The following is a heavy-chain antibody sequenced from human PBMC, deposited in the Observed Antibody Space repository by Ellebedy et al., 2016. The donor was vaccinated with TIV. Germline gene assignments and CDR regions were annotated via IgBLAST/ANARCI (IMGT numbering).Heavy chain of an antibody. CDR1: GFTFSCCA. CDR3: AKLAGISSWYAEY. CDR2: ISNSGDTT. J-gene: IGHJ4*02. Sequence: GESLKISRAASGFTFSCCAMSWVRQAPGKGLEWVSVISNSGDTTYADSVRGRFTISRDNSINTLYLQMNSLRADDTAIYYCAKLAGISSWYAEYWGQGTLVTVSS. V-gene: IGHV3-23*01. D-gene: IGHD6-13*01.